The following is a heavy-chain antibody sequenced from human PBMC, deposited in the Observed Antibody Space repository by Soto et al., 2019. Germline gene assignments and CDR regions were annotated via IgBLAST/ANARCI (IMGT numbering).Heavy chain of an antibody. D-gene: IGHD2-21*02. CDR3: ARGGGIVVVTAPYDY. CDR1: GYTFSSYY. CDR2: INPSGGYT. J-gene: IGHJ4*02. Sequence: ASVKVSCKASGYTFSSYYMNWVRQAPGQGLEWLGIINPSGGYTTYAQRFLGRVTMTSDTSTSTVHMELGSLTSEDTAVYYCARGGGIVVVTAPYDYWGQGTLVTVSS. V-gene: IGHV1-46*03.